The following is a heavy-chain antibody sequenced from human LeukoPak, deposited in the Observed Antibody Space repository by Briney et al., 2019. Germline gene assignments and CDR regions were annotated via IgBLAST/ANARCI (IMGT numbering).Heavy chain of an antibody. J-gene: IGHJ5*02. V-gene: IGHV4-39*01. Sequence: SETLSLTCSVSGESIRSTTFWGWIRRSPGMGLEWIASTSHAGISYYNPSLSSRVTVSADSSKNQFSLRLSSVTAADTAVYYCARRGGHSWDVGNWFDPWGQGTPVTVSS. CDR1: GESIRSTTF. CDR3: ARRGGHSWDVGNWFDP. CDR2: TSHAGIS. D-gene: IGHD6-13*01.